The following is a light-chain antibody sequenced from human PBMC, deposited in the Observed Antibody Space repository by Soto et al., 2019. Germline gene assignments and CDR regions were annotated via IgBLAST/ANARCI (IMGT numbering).Light chain of an antibody. CDR2: GTS. Sequence: QAVVTQPPSVSGAPGQRITISCTGSRSNIGAGYDVHWYQQLLGTAPKLLMFGTSNRPSGVPDRFSGSKSGTSASLAITGLQAEDEADYYCQSYDNSLSGYVVFGGGTKVTVL. CDR3: QSYDNSLSGYVV. CDR1: RSNIGAGYD. J-gene: IGLJ2*01. V-gene: IGLV1-40*01.